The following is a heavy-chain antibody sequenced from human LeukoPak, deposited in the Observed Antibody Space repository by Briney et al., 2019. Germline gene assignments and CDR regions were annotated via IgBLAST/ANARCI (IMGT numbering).Heavy chain of an antibody. CDR3: ARQGEWELLGALNWLDP. J-gene: IGHJ5*02. CDR2: IKQDGSEK. V-gene: IGHV3-7*01. Sequence: TGGSLRLSCAASGFTFSSYWMSWVRQAPGKGLEWVANIKQDGSEKYYVDSVKGRFTISRDNAKNSLYLQMNSLRAEDTAVYYCARQGEWELLGALNWLDPWGQGTLVTVSS. CDR1: GFTFSSYW. D-gene: IGHD1-26*01.